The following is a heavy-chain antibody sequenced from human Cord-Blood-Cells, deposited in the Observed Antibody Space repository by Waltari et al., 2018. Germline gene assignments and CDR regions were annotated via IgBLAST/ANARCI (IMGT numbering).Heavy chain of an antibody. D-gene: IGHD2-21*01. Sequence: QVQLVQSGAEGKKPGSSVKVSCKASGGTFSSYAISWVRQAPGQGPEWRGRIIPILGIANYAQKFQGRVTITADKSTSTAYMELSSLRSEDTAVYYCAREISVNCGGDCYDYWGQGTLVTVSS. CDR3: AREISVNCGGDCYDY. CDR2: IIPILGIA. CDR1: GGTFSSYA. V-gene: IGHV1-69*09. J-gene: IGHJ4*02.